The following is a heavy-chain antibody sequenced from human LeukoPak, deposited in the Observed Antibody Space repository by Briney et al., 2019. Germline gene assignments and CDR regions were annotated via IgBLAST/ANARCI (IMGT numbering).Heavy chain of an antibody. V-gene: IGHV3-23*01. CDR2: ISGSGDST. CDR3: AKTYRYCSSTSCYNY. CDR1: GFTFSSYA. Sequence: PGGSLRLSCAASGFTFSSYAMSWVRQAPGKGLEWVSGISGSGDSTYYADSVKGRFTISRDNSKNTLYLQMNSLRAEDTAVYYCAKTYRYCSSTSCYNYWGQGTLATVSS. D-gene: IGHD2-2*02. J-gene: IGHJ4*02.